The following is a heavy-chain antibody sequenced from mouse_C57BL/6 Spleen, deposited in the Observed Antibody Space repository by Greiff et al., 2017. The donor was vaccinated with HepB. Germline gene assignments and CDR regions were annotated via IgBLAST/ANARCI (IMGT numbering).Heavy chain of an antibody. CDR3: ARKAYYGNYGPYYYAMDY. CDR2: IDPSDSET. J-gene: IGHJ4*01. D-gene: IGHD2-10*01. CDR1: GYTFTSYW. Sequence: QVQLQQPGAELVRPGSSVKLSCKASGYTFTSYWMHWVKQRPIQGLEWIGNIDPSDSETHYNQKFKDKATLTVDKSSSTAYMQLSSLTSEDSAVYYCARKAYYGNYGPYYYAMDYWGQGTSVTVSS. V-gene: IGHV1-52*01.